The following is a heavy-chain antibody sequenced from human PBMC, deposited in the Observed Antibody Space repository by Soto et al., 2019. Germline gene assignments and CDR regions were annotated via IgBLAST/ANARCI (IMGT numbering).Heavy chain of an antibody. CDR2: ISSSGSTI. V-gene: IGHV3-11*01. CDR3: ARGGIYGDYLDYGMDV. D-gene: IGHD4-17*01. Sequence: GAAVRLPCAASEFTFSDYYMSWILQAPGEGLEWVSYISSSGSTIYYADAVKGRFNISRDNAKNSLYLQMNSLRAEDTAVYYCARGGIYGDYLDYGMDVWGQGTTVTVSS. J-gene: IGHJ6*02. CDR1: EFTFSDYY.